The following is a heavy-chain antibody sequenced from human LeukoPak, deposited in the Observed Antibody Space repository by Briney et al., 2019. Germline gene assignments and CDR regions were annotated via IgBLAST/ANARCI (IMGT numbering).Heavy chain of an antibody. CDR2: IYSGGST. Sequence: GGSLRLSCAASGFTVSSNYMNLVCQAPGKGLEWVSLIYSGGSTHYADSVKGRFTISRDNSKNTLYLQMNSLRAEDTAVYYCAGGGDSSYYGYYWGQGTLVTVSS. CDR1: GFTVSSNY. V-gene: IGHV3-66*01. D-gene: IGHD3-22*01. J-gene: IGHJ4*02. CDR3: AGGGDSSYYGYY.